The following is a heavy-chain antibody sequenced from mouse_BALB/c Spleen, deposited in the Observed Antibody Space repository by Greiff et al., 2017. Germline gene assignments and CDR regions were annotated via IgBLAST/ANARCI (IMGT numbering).Heavy chain of an antibody. J-gene: IGHJ4*01. CDR2: ISDGGSYT. CDR3: ARGMITYYAMDY. CDR1: GFTFSDYY. V-gene: IGHV5-4*02. D-gene: IGHD2-4*01. Sequence: EVNLVESGGGLVKPGGSLKLSCAASGFTFSDYYMYWVRQTPEKRLEWVATISDGGSYTYYPDSVKGRFTISRDNAKNNLYLQMSSLKSEDTAMYYCARGMITYYAMDYWGQGTSVTVSS.